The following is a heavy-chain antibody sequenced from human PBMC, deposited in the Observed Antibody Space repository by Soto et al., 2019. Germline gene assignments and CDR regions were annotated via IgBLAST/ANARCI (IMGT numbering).Heavy chain of an antibody. D-gene: IGHD4-17*01. CDR3: ATSAGTTRVYFQP. J-gene: IGHJ1*01. CDR1: GGTFSSYT. V-gene: IGHV1-69*02. Sequence: QVQLVQSGAEVKKPGSSVKVSCKASGGTFSSYTISWVRQAPGQGLEWMGRIIPILGIANYAQKFQGRVTITADKSTSTAYMALSSLRSEDTAVYYWATSAGTTRVYFQPWGQGTLFTVSS. CDR2: IIPILGIA.